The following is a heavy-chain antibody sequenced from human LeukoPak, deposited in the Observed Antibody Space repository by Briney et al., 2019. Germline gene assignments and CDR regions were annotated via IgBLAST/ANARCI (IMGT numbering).Heavy chain of an antibody. CDR1: GFTFSSYE. Sequence: PGGSLRLSCAASGFTFSSYEMNWVRQAPGKGLEWVSAISGSGGSTYYADSVKGRFTISRDNSKNTLYLQMNSLRAEDTAVYYCAKDGRLGYCSGGSCYVVPDYWGQGTLVTVSS. CDR3: AKDGRLGYCSGGSCYVVPDY. J-gene: IGHJ4*02. CDR2: ISGSGGST. D-gene: IGHD2-15*01. V-gene: IGHV3-23*01.